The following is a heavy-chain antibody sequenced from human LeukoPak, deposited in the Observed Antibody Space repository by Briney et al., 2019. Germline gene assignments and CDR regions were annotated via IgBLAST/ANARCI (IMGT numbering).Heavy chain of an antibody. CDR3: ARDLTLRFYFDY. CDR1: GFTFSSNY. V-gene: IGHV3-66*01. D-gene: IGHD5/OR15-5a*01. Sequence: GGSLRLSCAASGFTFSSNYMSWVRQAPGKGLEWVSIIYSGGSTYYADSVKGRFTISRDNSKNTLYLQMNSLRAEDTAVYYCARDLTLRFYFDYWGQGTLVTVSS. J-gene: IGHJ4*02. CDR2: IYSGGST.